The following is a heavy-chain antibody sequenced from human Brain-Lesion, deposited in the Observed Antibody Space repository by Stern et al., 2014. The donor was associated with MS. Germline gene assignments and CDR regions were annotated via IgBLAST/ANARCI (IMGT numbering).Heavy chain of an antibody. CDR1: GDSLSSSTFY. V-gene: IGHV4-39*01. Sequence: VQLVESGPGLVKPSDTLSLTCSVSGDSLSSSTFYWGWIRQPPGKGPEWIGSVSYSGNTYYHPSLKSRVTISVDTSKTQFSLRLTSVTAADTAVYYCARHQLGYGYAYLRYWGQGTLVTVSS. J-gene: IGHJ4*02. D-gene: IGHD5-18*01. CDR2: VSYSGNT. CDR3: ARHQLGYGYAYLRY.